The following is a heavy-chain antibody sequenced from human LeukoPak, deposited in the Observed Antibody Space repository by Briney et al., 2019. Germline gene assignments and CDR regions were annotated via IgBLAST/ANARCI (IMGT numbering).Heavy chain of an antibody. D-gene: IGHD5-24*01. CDR3: AKALEMATIGGFDP. Sequence: PGGSLRLSCAASGFTFSSYAMSWVRPAPGKGLEWVSAISGSGGSTYYADSVKGRFTISRDNSKNTLYLQMNSLRAEDTAVYYCAKALEMATIGGFDPWGQGTLVTVSS. CDR1: GFTFSSYA. V-gene: IGHV3-23*01. J-gene: IGHJ5*02. CDR2: ISGSGGST.